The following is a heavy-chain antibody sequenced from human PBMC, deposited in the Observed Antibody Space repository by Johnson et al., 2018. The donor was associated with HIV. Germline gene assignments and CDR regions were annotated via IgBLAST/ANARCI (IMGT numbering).Heavy chain of an antibody. CDR1: GFTFSSYA. CDR2: ISYDGSNK. Sequence: QEQLVESGGGVVQPGRSLRLYCAASGFTFSSYAMHWVRQAPGNGLEWVAVISYDGSNKYYADSVKGRFTISRDNSKNTLYLQMNSLRAEDTAVYYCARDDGGGGDAFDIWGQGTMVTGSS. D-gene: IGHD2-15*01. CDR3: ARDDGGGGDAFDI. J-gene: IGHJ3*02. V-gene: IGHV3-30*04.